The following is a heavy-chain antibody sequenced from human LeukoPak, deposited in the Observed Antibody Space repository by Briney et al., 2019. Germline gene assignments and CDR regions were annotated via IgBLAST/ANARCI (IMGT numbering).Heavy chain of an antibody. CDR2: MKPISGNT. CDR1: GYTFSTFD. J-gene: IGHJ6*02. Sequence: ASVKVSCKAFGYTFSTFDIAWVHQAAGQGLEWMGWMKPISGNTAYAKKFQGRVTMTRNTSTGTAYLELSSLRFEDSAVYYCARRVPGMDVWGQGTTVTVSS. V-gene: IGHV1-8*01. CDR3: ARRVPGMDV. D-gene: IGHD3-10*01.